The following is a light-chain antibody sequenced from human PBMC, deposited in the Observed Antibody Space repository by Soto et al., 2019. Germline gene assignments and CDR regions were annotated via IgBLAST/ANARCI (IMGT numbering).Light chain of an antibody. J-gene: IGKJ1*01. CDR3: QQYGSSGT. CDR2: GAS. V-gene: IGKV3-20*01. Sequence: EIVLTQSPGTLSLSPGERATLSCRASQSVSSSYLAWYQQKPGQAPRLLIYGASSRATGTPDRFSGSGSGTDFTLTISRLEPEDFAVDYCQQYGSSGTFGQGTKVEIK. CDR1: QSVSSSY.